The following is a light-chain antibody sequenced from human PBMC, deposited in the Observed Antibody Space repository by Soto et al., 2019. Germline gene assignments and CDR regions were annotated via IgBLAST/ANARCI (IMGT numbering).Light chain of an antibody. Sequence: QPVLTQPASGSGSHGQSSSISCTGTSSDVGGYNYVSWYQQHPGKAPKLMIYDVSDRPSGVSNRFSGSKSGNTASLAISGLQAEDEADYYCSSYTSSSTEVFGTGTKVTVL. V-gene: IGLV2-14*01. CDR1: SSDVGGYNY. J-gene: IGLJ1*01. CDR2: DVS. CDR3: SSYTSSSTEV.